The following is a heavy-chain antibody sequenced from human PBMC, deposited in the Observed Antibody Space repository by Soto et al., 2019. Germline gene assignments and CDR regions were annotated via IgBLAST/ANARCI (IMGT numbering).Heavy chain of an antibody. CDR3: ARDQVLRYFDWLQPGVEYGMDV. Sequence: SVKVSCKASGYTFTSYGISWVRQAPGQGLEWMGWISAYNGNTNYAQKLQGRVTMTTDTSTSTAYMELSSLRSEDTAVYYCARDQVLRYFDWLQPGVEYGMDVWG. CDR1: GYTFTSYG. D-gene: IGHD3-9*01. CDR2: ISAYNGNT. V-gene: IGHV1-18*01. J-gene: IGHJ6*02.